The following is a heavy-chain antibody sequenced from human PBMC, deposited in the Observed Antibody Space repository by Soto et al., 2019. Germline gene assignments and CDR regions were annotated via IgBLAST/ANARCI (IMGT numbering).Heavy chain of an antibody. Sequence: GGSLRLSCSASGFPFTDYIFHWVRQAPGKGLQWVSSISSTHAYIYYADSVKGRFTISRDNANNSLYLHMNSLRAEDTAVYYCAVLSTTAHFDLWGQGTLVTVSS. V-gene: IGHV3-21*01. J-gene: IGHJ4*02. CDR2: ISSTHAYI. CDR1: GFPFTDYI. CDR3: AVLSTTAHFDL. D-gene: IGHD1-26*01.